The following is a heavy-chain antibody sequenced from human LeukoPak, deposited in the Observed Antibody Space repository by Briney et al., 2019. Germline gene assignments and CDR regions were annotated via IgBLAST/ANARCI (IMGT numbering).Heavy chain of an antibody. CDR3: ARDQGNTVTTELDY. Sequence: PSETLSLTCTVSGYSISSGHYWGWIRQAPGRGLEWIGSIYHSGTTYYNPSLRSRVTILMDTSKNQFSLKVNSVTAADTAVYYCARDQGNTVTTELDYWGQGTLVTVSS. V-gene: IGHV4-38-2*02. J-gene: IGHJ4*02. CDR2: IYHSGTT. CDR1: GYSISSGHY. D-gene: IGHD4-17*01.